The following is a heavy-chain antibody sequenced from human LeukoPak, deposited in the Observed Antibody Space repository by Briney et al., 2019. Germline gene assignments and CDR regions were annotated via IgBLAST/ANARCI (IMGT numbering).Heavy chain of an antibody. CDR3: VKGGLVNIDAFYF. J-gene: IGHJ3*01. CDR1: GFTFEDSA. Sequence: GRSLRLSCAASGFTFEDSAMHWVRQRPGQGLEWVSSISWNSVSIYYADSVKGRFSISRDNAKNSLYLQMNSLRSEDTALYYCVKGGLVNIDAFYFWGQGTRVTVSS. V-gene: IGHV3-9*01. CDR2: ISWNSVSI. D-gene: IGHD3-9*01.